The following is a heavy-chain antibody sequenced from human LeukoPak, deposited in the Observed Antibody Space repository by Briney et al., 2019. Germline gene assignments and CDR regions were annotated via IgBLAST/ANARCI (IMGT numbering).Heavy chain of an antibody. Sequence: GESLKISCKGSGYSFTSYWIGWVRQMPGKGLEWMGMIYPGDSDARYSPSFQGQVTISADKPISTAYLQWSSLKAPDTAMYYCARLPYDTSGYYYYFDYWGRGTLVTVSS. J-gene: IGHJ4*02. CDR3: ARLPYDTSGYYYYFDY. V-gene: IGHV5-51*01. CDR1: GYSFTSYW. CDR2: IYPGDSDA. D-gene: IGHD3-22*01.